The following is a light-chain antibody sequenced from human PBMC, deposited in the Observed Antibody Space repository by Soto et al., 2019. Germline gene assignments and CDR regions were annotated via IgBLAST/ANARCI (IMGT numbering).Light chain of an antibody. V-gene: IGLV2-14*01. CDR1: SSDVGGSNY. CDR3: TSATTDSLYV. Sequence: QSALTQPASVSGYPGQSITISCTGTSSDVGGSNYVSWYQQYPGKVPKLLINKVRNRPSGVSNRFSGTKAAYTASLTIAGHQAEDAADYFCTSATTDSLYVFGTGTKVTVL. J-gene: IGLJ1*01. CDR2: KVR.